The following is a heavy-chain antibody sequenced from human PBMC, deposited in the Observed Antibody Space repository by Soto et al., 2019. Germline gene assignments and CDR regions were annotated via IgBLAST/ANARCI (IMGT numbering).Heavy chain of an antibody. J-gene: IGHJ5*02. CDR3: ARNLYPYNSGRGDWFDP. CDR2: INTYDGNK. D-gene: IGHD5-12*01. Sequence: QVQLVQSGAEVKKPGASVKVSCKASGYTFTSYGINWVRQAPGQGLEWMGWINTYDGNKNYAQKLQGRVTMTTDTSTTTGYLELMSLRYDDTAVYYCARNLYPYNSGRGDWFDPWGQGTLVTVST. V-gene: IGHV1-18*01. CDR1: GYTFTSYG.